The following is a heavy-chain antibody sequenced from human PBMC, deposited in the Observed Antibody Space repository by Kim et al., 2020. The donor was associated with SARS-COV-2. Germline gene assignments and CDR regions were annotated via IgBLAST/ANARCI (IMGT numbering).Heavy chain of an antibody. Sequence: ASVKVSCKASGYTFTGYYMHWVRQAPGQGLEWMGWINPNSGGTNYAQKFQGWVTMTRDTSISTAYMELSRLRSDDTAVYYCAKDEGSGSYYNALDYWGQGTLVTVSS. D-gene: IGHD3-10*01. CDR1: GYTFTGYY. CDR2: INPNSGGT. V-gene: IGHV1-2*04. J-gene: IGHJ4*02. CDR3: AKDEGSGSYYNALDY.